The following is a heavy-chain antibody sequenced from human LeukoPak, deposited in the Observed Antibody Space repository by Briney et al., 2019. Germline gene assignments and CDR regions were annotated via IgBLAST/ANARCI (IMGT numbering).Heavy chain of an antibody. D-gene: IGHD4-23*01. CDR3: ARPGEPYGGNPDY. Sequence: GGSLRLSCAASGFTFSSYWMSWVRQAPGKGLEWVANIKQDGSEKYYVDSVKGRFTISRDNAKNSLYLQMNSLRAEDTAEYYCARPGEPYGGNPDYWGQGTLVTVSP. J-gene: IGHJ4*02. V-gene: IGHV3-7*01. CDR1: GFTFSSYW. CDR2: IKQDGSEK.